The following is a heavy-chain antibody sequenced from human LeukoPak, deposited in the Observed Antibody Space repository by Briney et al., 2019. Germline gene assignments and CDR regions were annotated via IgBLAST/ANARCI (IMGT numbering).Heavy chain of an antibody. CDR3: AKDGGTHFDH. CDR1: GFTFSSYW. V-gene: IGHV3-7*01. J-gene: IGHJ4*02. CDR2: IKQDGSEK. D-gene: IGHD1-26*01. Sequence: GGSLRLSCAVSGFTFSSYWMSWVRQAPGKGLEWVANIKQDGSEKYYVDSVKGRFTITRDNAQNSLTLHMNTLRADDTAVYYCAKDGGTHFDHWGQGTLVTVSS.